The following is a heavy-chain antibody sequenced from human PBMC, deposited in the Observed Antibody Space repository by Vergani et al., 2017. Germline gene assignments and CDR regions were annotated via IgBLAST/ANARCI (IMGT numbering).Heavy chain of an antibody. CDR1: GYTFTSYA. CDR2: INAGNGNT. J-gene: IGHJ4*02. CDR3: ARDVESVGIVVVPAAMPDY. V-gene: IGHV1-3*01. Sequence: QVQLVQSGAEVKKPGASVKVFCKASGYTFTSYAMHWVRQAPGQRLEWMGWINAGNGNTKYSQKFQGRVTITRDTSASTAYMELSSLRSEDTAVYYCARDVESVGIVVVPAAMPDYWGQGTLVTVSS. D-gene: IGHD2-2*01.